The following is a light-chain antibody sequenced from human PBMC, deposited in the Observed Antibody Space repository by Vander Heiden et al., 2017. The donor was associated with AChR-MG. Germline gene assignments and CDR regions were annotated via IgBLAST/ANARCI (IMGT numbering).Light chain of an antibody. V-gene: IGKV1-39*01. CDR1: QSISSY. CDR3: QQSDSTPGT. Sequence: DFQMTQSPSSLSASVGDRVTITCRASQSISSYLNWYQQKPGKAPKLLIYAASSLQSGVPSRFSGSGSGTDFTLTISSLQPEDFATYYCQQSDSTPGTFGHGTKVDIK. CDR2: AAS. J-gene: IGKJ3*01.